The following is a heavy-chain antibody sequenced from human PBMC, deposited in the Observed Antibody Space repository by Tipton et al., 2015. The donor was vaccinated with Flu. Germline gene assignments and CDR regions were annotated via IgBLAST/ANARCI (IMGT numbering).Heavy chain of an antibody. V-gene: IGHV4-31*03. J-gene: IGHJ5*02. Sequence: LRLSCTVSGGSISSGGYYWSWIRQHPGKGLEWIGYIYYSGSTYYNPSLKSRVTISVDTSKNQFSLKLSSVTAADTAVYYCARGYCSGGSCYGWFDPWGQGTLVTVSS. CDR2: IYYSGST. CDR1: GGSISSGGYY. CDR3: ARGYCSGGSCYGWFDP. D-gene: IGHD2-15*01.